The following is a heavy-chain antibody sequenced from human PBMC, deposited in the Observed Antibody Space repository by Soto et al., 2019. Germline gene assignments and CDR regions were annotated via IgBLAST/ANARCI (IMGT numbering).Heavy chain of an antibody. V-gene: IGHV1-69*08. J-gene: IGHJ2*01. CDR2: IIPILGIA. CDR1: GGTFSSYT. CDR3: ARERYYDSSGYYYDWYFDL. D-gene: IGHD3-22*01. Sequence: QVQLVQSGAEVKKPGSSVKVSCKASGGTFSSYTICRVRQAPGQGLEWMGRIIPILGIANYAQKFQGRVTITADKSTSTAYMELSSLRSEDTAVYYCARERYYDSSGYYYDWYFDLWGRGTLVTVSS.